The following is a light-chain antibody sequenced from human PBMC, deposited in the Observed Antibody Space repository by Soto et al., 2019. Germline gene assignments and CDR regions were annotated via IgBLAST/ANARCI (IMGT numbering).Light chain of an antibody. Sequence: QSALTQPASVSGSPGQSITISCTGTSSDVGAYNFVSWYQQHPGKLPKLMIFDVSRRPSGVSDRFSGSKSGNTASLTISGLQAEDEGDYYCSSYTSSRTHVFGSGTKLTVL. V-gene: IGLV2-14*03. CDR3: SSYTSSRTHV. CDR1: SSDVGAYNF. J-gene: IGLJ1*01. CDR2: DVS.